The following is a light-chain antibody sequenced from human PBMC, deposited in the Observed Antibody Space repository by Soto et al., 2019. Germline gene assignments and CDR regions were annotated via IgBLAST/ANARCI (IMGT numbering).Light chain of an antibody. J-gene: IGLJ2*01. CDR1: SSNIGAGYD. Sequence: QSVLTQPPSVSGAPGQRVTISCTGSSSNIGAGYDVHWYQQPPGTAPKLLIYGNSNRPSGVPDRFSGSKSGTSASLAITGRQAEDEADYYCQSYDSSLSGVVFGGGTKLTVL. CDR2: GNS. V-gene: IGLV1-40*01. CDR3: QSYDSSLSGVV.